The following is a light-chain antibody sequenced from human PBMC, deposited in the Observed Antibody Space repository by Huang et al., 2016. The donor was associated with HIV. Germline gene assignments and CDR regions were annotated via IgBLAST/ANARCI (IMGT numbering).Light chain of an antibody. CDR1: QRVRTY. CDR3: QQSFSTPWT. Sequence: DIQMTQSPRSLSAFVVDRVTITCRAGQRVRTYLNWYQQKPGNAPKVLIFAASSLQSGVPSRFSGRGSGTNFTLTISSLQPEDCATYYCQQSFSTPWTFGQGTKVEVK. V-gene: IGKV1-39*01. CDR2: AAS. J-gene: IGKJ1*01.